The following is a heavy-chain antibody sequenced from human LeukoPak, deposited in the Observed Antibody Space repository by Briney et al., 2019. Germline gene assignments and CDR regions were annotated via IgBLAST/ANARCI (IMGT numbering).Heavy chain of an antibody. J-gene: IGHJ4*02. Sequence: GGSLRLSCAASGFTFSSYGIHWVRQAPGKGLEGVAFIRYDGSNKYYADSVKGRFTIYRDHSKNTLYLQMNRLRAEDTAVYYCAKDFSVYYYDSRVLDYWGQGTLVTVSS. CDR3: AKDFSVYYYDSRVLDY. V-gene: IGHV3-30*02. CDR1: GFTFSSYG. CDR2: IRYDGSNK. D-gene: IGHD3-22*01.